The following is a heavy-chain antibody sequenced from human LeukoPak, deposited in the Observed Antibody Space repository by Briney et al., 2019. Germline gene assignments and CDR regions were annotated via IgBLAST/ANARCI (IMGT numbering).Heavy chain of an antibody. CDR2: ISYDGSNK. J-gene: IGHJ6*03. D-gene: IGHD3-16*01. CDR1: GFTFSSYA. V-gene: IGHV3-30*04. Sequence: GGSLRLSCAASGFTFSSYAMHWVRQAPAKGLEWVAVISYDGSNKYYADSVKGRFTISRDNSKNTLYLQMNSLRAEDTALYYCAKDWGGTYYYYMDVWGKGTTVTISS. CDR3: AKDWGGTYYYYMDV.